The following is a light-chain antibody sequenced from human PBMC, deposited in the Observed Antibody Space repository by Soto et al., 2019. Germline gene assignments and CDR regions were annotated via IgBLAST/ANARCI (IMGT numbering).Light chain of an antibody. Sequence: EIVMTQSPVTLSLSPGDTATLSCRASQTITSNLAWYQQKLGQPPRLLIYGASTRATGIPARFSGSGSGTEFTLTVTNLQSEDFAVYYCQQYSSWVTFGGGTQLEI. CDR3: QQYSSWVT. CDR2: GAS. CDR1: QTITSN. V-gene: IGKV3-15*01. J-gene: IGKJ4*01.